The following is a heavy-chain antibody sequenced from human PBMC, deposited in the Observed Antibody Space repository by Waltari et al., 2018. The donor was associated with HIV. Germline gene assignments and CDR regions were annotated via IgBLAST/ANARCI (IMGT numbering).Heavy chain of an antibody. CDR3: AKGGVARSYYHYYGMDV. CDR1: GFPFDDYA. Sequence: EVQLVESGGGLVQPGRSLRLSCAASGFPFDDYALTWVRQAPGKGLEWVSGISWNRGSTGYADSVKGRFTISRDNAKNSLYLQMNSLRAEDTALYYCAKGGVARSYYHYYGMDVWGQGTTVTVSS. CDR2: ISWNRGST. J-gene: IGHJ6*02. D-gene: IGHD5-12*01. V-gene: IGHV3-9*01.